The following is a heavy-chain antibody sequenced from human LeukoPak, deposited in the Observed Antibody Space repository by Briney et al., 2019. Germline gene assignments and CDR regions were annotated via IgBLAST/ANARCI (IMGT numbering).Heavy chain of an antibody. CDR2: VHYSGSA. CDR1: GGSISSSNW. CDR3: ARNRGWYATDV. D-gene: IGHD6-19*01. J-gene: IGHJ6*02. V-gene: IGHV4-4*02. Sequence: KPSETLSLTCAVSGGSISSSNWWSWVRQPPAKGLEWIGYVHYSGSANYNPSLESRVTMSLDRSKNQFSLELTSVTAADTAVYYCARNRGWYATDVWGQGAAVTVSS.